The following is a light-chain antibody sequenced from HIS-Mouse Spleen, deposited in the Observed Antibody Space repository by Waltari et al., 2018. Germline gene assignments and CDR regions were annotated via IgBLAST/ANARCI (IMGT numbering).Light chain of an antibody. CDR1: SSNIGSNT. CDR3: AAWDDSLNGPV. Sequence: QSVLTQPPSASGTPGQRVTISCSGSSSNIGSNTVNWYQQLPGTAPKLLIYSNNQRPSGVPDRCSGSTSGTSAALAISGLQSADEADYYCAAWDDSLNGPVFGGGTKLTVL. J-gene: IGLJ2*01. CDR2: SNN. V-gene: IGLV1-44*01.